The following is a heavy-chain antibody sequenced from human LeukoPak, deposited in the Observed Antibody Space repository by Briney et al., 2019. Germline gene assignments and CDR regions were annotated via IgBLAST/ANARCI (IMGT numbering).Heavy chain of an antibody. CDR1: GFTFNSYA. Sequence: PGRSLRLSCAASGFTFNSYAMHWVRQAPGKGLEWVAVISYDGSNKYYADSVKGRFTISRDNSKNTLYLQMNSLRAEATAVYCCARDVEGVFDYWAREPWSPSPQ. J-gene: IGHJ4*02. V-gene: IGHV3-30-3*01. CDR2: ISYDGSNK. CDR3: ARDVEGVFDY.